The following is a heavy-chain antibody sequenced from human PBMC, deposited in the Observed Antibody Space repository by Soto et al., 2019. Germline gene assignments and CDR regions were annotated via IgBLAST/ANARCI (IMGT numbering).Heavy chain of an antibody. CDR1: GFTVSSYY. D-gene: IGHD3-3*01. J-gene: IGHJ4*02. Sequence: ESGGGLVQPGGSLRLSCAASGFTVSSYYRTWVRQAPGQGLEWVSVISSGGSTYYADSVKGRFTISRDNSKNTLYLQMSRLRADDTAVYYCARDTLGGAYNFWHGGQGTLVTVSS. CDR2: ISSGGST. V-gene: IGHV3-66*01. CDR3: ARDTLGGAYNFWH.